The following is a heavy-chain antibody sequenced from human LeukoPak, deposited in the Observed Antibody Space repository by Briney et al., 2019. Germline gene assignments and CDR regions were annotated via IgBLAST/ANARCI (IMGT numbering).Heavy chain of an antibody. D-gene: IGHD3-22*01. Sequence: GGSLRLSCAASGFTFDDYGMSWVRQAPGKGLEWVSGINWNGGSTGYADSVKGRFTISRDNAKNSLYLQMNSLRAEDTAVYYCARERLRVTYYYDSSKGEFDYWGQGTLVTVSS. J-gene: IGHJ4*02. CDR1: GFTFDDYG. CDR2: INWNGGST. V-gene: IGHV3-20*04. CDR3: ARERLRVTYYYDSSKGEFDY.